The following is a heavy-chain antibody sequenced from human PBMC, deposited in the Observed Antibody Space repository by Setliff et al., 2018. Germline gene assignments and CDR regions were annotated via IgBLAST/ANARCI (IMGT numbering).Heavy chain of an antibody. Sequence: PSETLSLTCTVSGCSISSYYWSWIRPPDGKGLEWIGRSYTSGSTNYNPSLKSRVTMSVDTSKNQFSLKLSSVTAADTAVYYCARGGGSSWYGFDHWGQGTLVTVSS. CDR1: GCSISSYY. J-gene: IGHJ4*02. CDR3: ARGGGSSWYGFDH. V-gene: IGHV4-4*07. CDR2: SYTSGST. D-gene: IGHD6-13*01.